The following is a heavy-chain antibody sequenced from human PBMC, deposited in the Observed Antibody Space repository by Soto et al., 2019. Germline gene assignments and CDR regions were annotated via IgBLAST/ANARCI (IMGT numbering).Heavy chain of an antibody. V-gene: IGHV4-34*01. Sequence: SETLSLTCAVYGGSFSGYYWSWIRQPPGKGLEWIGEINHSGSTNYNPSLKSRVTISVDTSKNQLSLKLSSVTAADTAVYYCATSLYSYGPRFAYWGQGTLVTVSS. J-gene: IGHJ4*02. CDR3: ATSLYSYGPRFAY. CDR1: GGSFSGYY. CDR2: INHSGST. D-gene: IGHD5-18*01.